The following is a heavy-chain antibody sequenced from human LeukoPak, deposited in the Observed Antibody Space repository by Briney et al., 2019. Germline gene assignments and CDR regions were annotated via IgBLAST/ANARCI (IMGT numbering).Heavy chain of an antibody. CDR1: GFTFSSYG. Sequence: GGSLRLSCAASGFTFSSYGMSWVRQAPGKGLEWVSTISGSGGSTYYADSVKGRFTISRDNSKNTLYLQMNSLRAEDTAVYYCSKGGVVHAFDIWGQGTMVTVSS. CDR2: ISGSGGST. CDR3: SKGGVVHAFDI. J-gene: IGHJ3*02. V-gene: IGHV3-23*01. D-gene: IGHD2-15*01.